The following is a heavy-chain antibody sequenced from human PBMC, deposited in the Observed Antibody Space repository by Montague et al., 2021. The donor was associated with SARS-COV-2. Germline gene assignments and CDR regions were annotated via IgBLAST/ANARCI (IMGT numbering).Heavy chain of an antibody. J-gene: IGHJ2*01. CDR1: GGSISGYY. D-gene: IGHD5-18*01. CDR3: ARGFRLQLWQTNYYFGL. CDR2: IYDTGNT. V-gene: IGHV4-59*01. Sequence: SETLSLTCTVSGGSISGYYWSWIRQPPGKGPEWIGNIYDTGNTNYNPSLKSRVTISEGTPKNQFSLRLTSVTAADTAVYYCARGFRLQLWQTNYYFGLWGRGTLVSVSS.